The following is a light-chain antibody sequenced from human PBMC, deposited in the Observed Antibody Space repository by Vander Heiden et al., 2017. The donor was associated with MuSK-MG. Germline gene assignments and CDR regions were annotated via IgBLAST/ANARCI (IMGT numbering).Light chain of an antibody. V-gene: IGLV1-47*02. CDR3: AAWDDSLNVWV. Sequence: QSVLPPPLSASGTPGQWPTSPCSGSSSNIGSSYVDWYQQLTGTAPKLLISNHDQRLSGVPDRFSGSNSGTSASLAISVLRSDEEADYYCAAWDDSLNVWVFGGGTKLTVL. CDR2: NHD. CDR1: SSNIGSSY. J-gene: IGLJ3*02.